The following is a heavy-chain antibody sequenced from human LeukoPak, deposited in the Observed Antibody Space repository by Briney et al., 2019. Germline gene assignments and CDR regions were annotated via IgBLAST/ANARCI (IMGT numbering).Heavy chain of an antibody. J-gene: IGHJ3*02. Sequence: PGGSLRLSCVASGFTFSSYSMNWVRQAPGKGLEWVSSISSSSSYIYYADSVKGRFTISRDNAKNSLYLQMNSLRAEDTAVYYCARATGHSSGYYFGAFDIWGQGTMVTVSS. CDR1: GFTFSSYS. D-gene: IGHD3-22*01. CDR2: ISSSSSYI. V-gene: IGHV3-21*01. CDR3: ARATGHSSGYYFGAFDI.